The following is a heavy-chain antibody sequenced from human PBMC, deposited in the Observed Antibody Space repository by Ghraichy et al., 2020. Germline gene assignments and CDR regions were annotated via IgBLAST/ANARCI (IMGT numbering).Heavy chain of an antibody. CDR1: GDSVSSNSAA. V-gene: IGHV6-1*01. CDR2: TYYRSKWYN. Sequence: SQTLSLTCAISGDSVSSNSAAWNWIRQSPSRGLEWLGRTYYRSKWYNDYAVSVKSRITINPDTSKNQFSLQLNSVTPEDTAVYYCARDPRAGTLYYYYGMDVWGQGTTVTVSS. J-gene: IGHJ6*02. D-gene: IGHD6-19*01. CDR3: ARDPRAGTLYYYYGMDV.